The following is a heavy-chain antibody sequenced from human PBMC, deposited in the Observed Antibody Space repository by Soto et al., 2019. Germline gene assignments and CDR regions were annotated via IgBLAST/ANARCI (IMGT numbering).Heavy chain of an antibody. Sequence: SETLSLTCTVSGGSISSYYWSWIRQPPGKGLEWIGYIYYSGSTNYNPSLKSRVTISVDTSKNQFSLKLSSVTAADTAVYYCARHISRDAGFDYWGQGTLVTVSS. V-gene: IGHV4-59*08. D-gene: IGHD2-21*02. J-gene: IGHJ4*02. CDR1: GGSISSYY. CDR2: IYYSGST. CDR3: ARHISRDAGFDY.